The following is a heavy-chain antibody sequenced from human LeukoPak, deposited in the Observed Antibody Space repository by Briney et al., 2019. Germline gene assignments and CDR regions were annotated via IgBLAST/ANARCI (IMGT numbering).Heavy chain of an antibody. Sequence: ASVKVSCKASGYTFTGYCMHWVRQAPGQGLEWMGWINPNSGGTNYAQKFQGRVTMTRDTSISTAYMELSRLRSDDTAVYYCAREMPGIAAAGTLGFDYWGQGTLVTVSS. CDR1: GYTFTGYC. CDR2: INPNSGGT. J-gene: IGHJ4*02. CDR3: AREMPGIAAAGTLGFDY. D-gene: IGHD6-13*01. V-gene: IGHV1-2*02.